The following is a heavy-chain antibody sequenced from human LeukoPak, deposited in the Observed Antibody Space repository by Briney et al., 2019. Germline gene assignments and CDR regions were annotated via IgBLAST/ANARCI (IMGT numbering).Heavy chain of an antibody. J-gene: IGHJ4*02. Sequence: PGGSLRLSRAASGLTFSSHSMNWVRQTPGKGLEWVSYISSGSSARYYADSVKGRFTISRDDARNSLYLQMNSLRAEDTAVYYCARMSGSRLPGYWGQGTLVTVSS. CDR2: ISSGSSAR. D-gene: IGHD3-3*01. CDR1: GLTFSSHS. V-gene: IGHV3-48*01. CDR3: ARMSGSRLPGY.